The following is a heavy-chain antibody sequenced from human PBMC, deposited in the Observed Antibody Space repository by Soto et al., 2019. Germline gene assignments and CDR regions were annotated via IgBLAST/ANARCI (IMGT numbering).Heavy chain of an antibody. D-gene: IGHD3-16*02. V-gene: IGHV1-2*04. Sequence: RASVKVSCKASGYTFTGYYMHWVRQAPGQGLEWMGWINPNSGGTNYAQKFQGWVTMTRDTSISTAYMELSRLRSDDTGVYYCARGVMITFGGVIVPYFDYWGQGTLVTVSS. CDR3: ARGVMITFGGVIVPYFDY. J-gene: IGHJ4*02. CDR1: GYTFTGYY. CDR2: INPNSGGT.